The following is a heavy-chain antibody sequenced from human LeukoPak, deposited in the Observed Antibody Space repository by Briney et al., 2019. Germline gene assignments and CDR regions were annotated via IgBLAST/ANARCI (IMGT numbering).Heavy chain of an antibody. Sequence: GGSLRLSCAASGFTFSSYAMSWVRQAPGKGLEWVSLISGSGDSTYYADSVKGRLTISRDNSKNTVYLQMNSLRAEDTAVYYCAEKGASSWYPLDFWGQGTLVTVSS. CDR3: AEKGASSWYPLDF. D-gene: IGHD6-13*01. V-gene: IGHV3-23*01. J-gene: IGHJ4*02. CDR1: GFTFSSYA. CDR2: ISGSGDST.